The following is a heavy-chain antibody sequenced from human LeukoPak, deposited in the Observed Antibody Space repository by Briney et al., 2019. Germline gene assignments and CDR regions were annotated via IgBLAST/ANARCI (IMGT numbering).Heavy chain of an antibody. CDR1: GFTFSSYS. V-gene: IGHV3-21*01. Sequence: GGSLRLSCAASGFTFSSYSMNWVRQAPGKGLEWVSSISSSSSYIYYADSVKGRFTISRDNAKNPLYLQMNSLRAEDTAVYYCARDKRELLVDYWGQGTLVTVSS. D-gene: IGHD1-26*01. CDR2: ISSSSSYI. J-gene: IGHJ4*02. CDR3: ARDKRELLVDY.